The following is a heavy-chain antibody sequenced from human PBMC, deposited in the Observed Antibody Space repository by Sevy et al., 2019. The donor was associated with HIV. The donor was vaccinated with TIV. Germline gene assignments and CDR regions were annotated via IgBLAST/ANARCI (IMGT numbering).Heavy chain of an antibody. D-gene: IGHD3-16*01. V-gene: IGHV1-24*01. CDR1: GYTLTELS. CDR2: FDPEDGET. CDR3: ARDGSSGGLFLKDYYYFGMDV. Sequence: ASVQVSCKVSGYTLTELSMHWVRQAPGKGLEWMGGFDPEDGETIYAQKFQGRVTMTEDTSKDTAYMELSSLRSEDTAVYYCARDGSSGGLFLKDYYYFGMDVWGQGTTVTVSS. J-gene: IGHJ6*02.